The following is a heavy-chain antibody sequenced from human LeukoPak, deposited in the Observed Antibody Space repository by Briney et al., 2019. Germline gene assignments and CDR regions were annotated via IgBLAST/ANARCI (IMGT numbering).Heavy chain of an antibody. Sequence: TGGSLRLSCAASGFTFSSYSMNWVRQAPGKGLEWVSSISSSSSYIYYADSVKGRFTISRDNAKNSLYLQMNRLRAEDTAVYYCARGDGYGFSFDYWGQGTLVTVSS. V-gene: IGHV3-21*01. CDR2: ISSSSSYI. D-gene: IGHD5-18*01. J-gene: IGHJ4*02. CDR1: GFTFSSYS. CDR3: ARGDGYGFSFDY.